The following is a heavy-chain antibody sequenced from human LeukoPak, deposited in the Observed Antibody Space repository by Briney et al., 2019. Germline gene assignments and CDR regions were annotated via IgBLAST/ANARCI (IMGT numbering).Heavy chain of an antibody. CDR3: ARDRPLTGRGSGSPTASYFDY. CDR2: ISASGGST. Sequence: GGFLRLSCAASGFTFSSSAMSWVRQVPGKGLEWVSGISASGGSTSYADSVRGRFTISRDNSKNTLYVQMNSLRAEDTAVYYCARDRPLTGRGSGSPTASYFDYWGQGTLVTVSS. V-gene: IGHV3-23*01. J-gene: IGHJ4*02. CDR1: GFTFSSSA. D-gene: IGHD1-26*01.